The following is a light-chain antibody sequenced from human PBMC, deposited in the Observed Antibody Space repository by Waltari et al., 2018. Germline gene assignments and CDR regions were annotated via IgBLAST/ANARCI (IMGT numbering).Light chain of an antibody. V-gene: IGLV2-18*02. CDR2: EVS. J-gene: IGLJ2*01. Sequence: QSALTQPPSVSGSPGPSVTISCTGTSSDVGSYNRVSWYQQPPGTAPKLMIYEVSTRPSGVPDRFSGSKSGNTASLTISGLQAEDEADYYCSSYTSSSSVVFGGGTKLTVL. CDR1: SSDVGSYNR. CDR3: SSYTSSSSVV.